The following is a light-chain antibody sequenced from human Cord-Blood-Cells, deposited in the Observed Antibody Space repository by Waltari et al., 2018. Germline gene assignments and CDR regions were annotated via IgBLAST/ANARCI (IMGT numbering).Light chain of an antibody. CDR3: AAWDDSLSGWV. Sequence: QSVLTQPPSASGTPGPRVTISCSGSSSNIGSNYVYWYQQLPGTAPKLLIYRNNQRPSGVPDRFSGSKSGTLASLAISGLRSEDEADYYCAAWDDSLSGWVFGGGTKLTVL. J-gene: IGLJ3*02. CDR1: SSNIGSNY. V-gene: IGLV1-47*01. CDR2: RNN.